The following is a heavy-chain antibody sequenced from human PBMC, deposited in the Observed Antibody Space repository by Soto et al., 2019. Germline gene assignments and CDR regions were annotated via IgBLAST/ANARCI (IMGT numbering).Heavy chain of an antibody. CDR2: IWYDGSNK. Sequence: QVQLVESGGGVVQPGRSLRLSCAASGFTFSSYGMHWVRQAPGKGLEWVAVIWYDGSNKYYADSVKGRFTISRDNSKNTLYLQMNSLRAEDTAVYYCAREGSTGSRAGDYYYYYMDVRGKGTTVTVSS. J-gene: IGHJ6*03. CDR1: GFTFSSYG. V-gene: IGHV3-33*01. D-gene: IGHD6-19*01. CDR3: AREGSTGSRAGDYYYYYMDV.